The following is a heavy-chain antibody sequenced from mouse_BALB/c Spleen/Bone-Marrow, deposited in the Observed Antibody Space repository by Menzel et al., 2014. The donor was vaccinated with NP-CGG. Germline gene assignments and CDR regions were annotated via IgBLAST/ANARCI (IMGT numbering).Heavy chain of an antibody. D-gene: IGHD1-3*01. CDR3: ARGSGYLNY. V-gene: IGHV5-4*02. CDR2: ISDGGSYT. J-gene: IGHJ2*01. CDR1: GFTFSDYY. Sequence: EVMLVESGGGLVKPGGSLKLSCAASGFTFSDYYMYWVRQTPEKRLEWVATISDGGSYTYYPDSVKGRFTVSRDNAKNNLSLQMDNLKSEDTAMYYCARGSGYLNYGGQGPPLTVPS.